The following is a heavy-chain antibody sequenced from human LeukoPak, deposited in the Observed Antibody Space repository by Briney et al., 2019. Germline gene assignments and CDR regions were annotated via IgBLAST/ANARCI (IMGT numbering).Heavy chain of an antibody. CDR2: IYTSGST. CDR3: ARDKRWPGSYGGSFDP. J-gene: IGHJ5*02. V-gene: IGHV4-4*07. D-gene: IGHD1-26*01. Sequence: SETLSLTCTVSGGSISRYYWSWIRQPAGKGLEWIGRIYTSGSTNYNPSLKSRVTMSVDTSKNQFSLKLSSVTAADTAVYYCARDKRWPGSYGGSFDPWGQGTLVTVSS. CDR1: GGSISRYY.